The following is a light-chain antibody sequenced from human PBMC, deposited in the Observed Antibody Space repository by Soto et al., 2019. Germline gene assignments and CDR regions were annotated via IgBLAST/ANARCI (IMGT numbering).Light chain of an antibody. CDR2: AAS. CDR1: QSVGNF. Sequence: DIQMTQSPSSLSASVGDRVTITCRASQSVGNFLNWYQQKPGLPPKYLIYAASNLQSGVPSRFSGSGSGTDFTLTISNLQPEDFATYYCQQSYSTRITFGQGTRLEIK. V-gene: IGKV1-39*01. CDR3: QQSYSTRIT. J-gene: IGKJ5*01.